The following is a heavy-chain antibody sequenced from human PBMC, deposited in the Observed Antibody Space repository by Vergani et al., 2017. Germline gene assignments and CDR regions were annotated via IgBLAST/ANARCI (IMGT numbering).Heavy chain of an antibody. CDR2: IWYDGSNK. Sequence: QMQLVESGGGVVQPGRSLRLSCAASGFTFSSYGMHWVRQAPGKGLEWVAVIWYDGSNKYYADSVKGRFTISRDNSKNKLYLQMNSLRAENTAVYYCARDFIGKYKLGYGSGGSCYGGGNGMDVWGQGP. CDR1: GFTFSSYG. V-gene: IGHV3-33*01. J-gene: IGHJ6*02. D-gene: IGHD2-15*01. CDR3: ARDFIGKYKLGYGSGGSCYGGGNGMDV.